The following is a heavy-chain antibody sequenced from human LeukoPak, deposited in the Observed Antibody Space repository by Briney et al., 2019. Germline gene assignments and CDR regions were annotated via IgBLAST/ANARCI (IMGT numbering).Heavy chain of an antibody. Sequence: PSETLSLTCTVSGGSTSSYYWSWIRQPAGKGLEWIGRIYTSGSTNYNPSLKSRVTISVDKSKNQFSLKLNSVTAADTAVYYCARDRDYYNPFDYWGQGTLVTVSS. J-gene: IGHJ4*02. CDR3: ARDRDYYNPFDY. V-gene: IGHV4-4*07. CDR2: IYTSGST. D-gene: IGHD1-26*01. CDR1: GGSTSSYY.